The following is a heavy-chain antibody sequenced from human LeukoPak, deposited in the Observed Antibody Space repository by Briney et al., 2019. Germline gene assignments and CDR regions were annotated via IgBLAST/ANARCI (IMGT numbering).Heavy chain of an antibody. CDR2: MNPNSGNT. J-gene: IGHJ1*01. D-gene: IGHD3-22*01. Sequence: ASVKVSCKASGYTSTSYDINWVRQATGQGLEWMGWMNPNSGNTGYTQKFQGRVTMTRNTSISTAYMELSSLRSEDTAVYYCARGYYDSSGYTDFQHWGQGTLVTVSS. V-gene: IGHV1-8*01. CDR1: GYTSTSYD. CDR3: ARGYYDSSGYTDFQH.